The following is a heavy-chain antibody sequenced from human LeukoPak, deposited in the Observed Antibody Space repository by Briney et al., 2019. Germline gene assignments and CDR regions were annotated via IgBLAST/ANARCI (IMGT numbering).Heavy chain of an antibody. V-gene: IGHV4-59*01. D-gene: IGHD2-21*02. CDR2: IFYSGRT. CDR3: ARGAYCGGDCYYFDY. CDR1: GGSISGYYY. J-gene: IGHJ4*02. Sequence: SETLSLTCTVSGGSISGYYYWSWIRPPPGKGVAGIGYIFYSGRTNYNPSLKSRVTISVDTSKNQFSLKLSTVTAADTAVYYCARGAYCGGDCYYFDYWGQGTLVTVSS.